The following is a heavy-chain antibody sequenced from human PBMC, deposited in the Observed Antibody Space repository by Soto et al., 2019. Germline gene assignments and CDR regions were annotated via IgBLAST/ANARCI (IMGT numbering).Heavy chain of an antibody. D-gene: IGHD6-6*01. CDR1: GGAFSSYG. CDR2: IIPILGAA. Sequence: QVQLVQSGAEVKKPGSSVRVSCKASGGAFSSYGISWVRQAPGQGLEWMGGIIPILGAADYAQKFQGRVTITADESASTAYMELSSLTSEDTAVYYCAREGSIAAQFYYYQGVDVWGQGTTVTVSS. V-gene: IGHV1-69*11. CDR3: AREGSIAAQFYYYQGVDV. J-gene: IGHJ6*02.